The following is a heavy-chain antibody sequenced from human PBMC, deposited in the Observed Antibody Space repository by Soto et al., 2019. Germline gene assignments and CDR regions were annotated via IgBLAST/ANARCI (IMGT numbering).Heavy chain of an antibody. J-gene: IGHJ5*02. Sequence: PSQTLSLTCAISGDSVSSNTASWNWIWQSPSRGLEWLGRTSFRSKWYNDYAVSVKSRIIINPDTSNNQFSLQLNSVTPEDTAVYFCAKGDNLGPKTGYAFDPWGQGIMVTVSS. CDR3: AKGDNLGPKTGYAFDP. V-gene: IGHV6-1*01. CDR1: GDSVSSNTAS. CDR2: TSFRSKWYN. D-gene: IGHD5-12*01.